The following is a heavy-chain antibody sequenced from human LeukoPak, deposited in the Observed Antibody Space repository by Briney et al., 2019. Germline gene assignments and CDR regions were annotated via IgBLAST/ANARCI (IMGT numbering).Heavy chain of an antibody. CDR1: GFTFSSYS. J-gene: IGHJ5*02. V-gene: IGHV3-21*01. Sequence: GGSLRLSCAASGFTFSSYSMNWVRQAPGKGLEWVSSISSSSSYIYYADSVKGRFTISRDNAKNSLYLQMNSLRAEDTAVYYCASNSPRITIFGVVPNWFDPWGQGTLVTVSS. D-gene: IGHD3-3*01. CDR3: ASNSPRITIFGVVPNWFDP. CDR2: ISSSSSYI.